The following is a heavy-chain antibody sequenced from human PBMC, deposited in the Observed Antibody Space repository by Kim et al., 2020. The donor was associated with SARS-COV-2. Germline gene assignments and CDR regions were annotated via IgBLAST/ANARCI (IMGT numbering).Heavy chain of an antibody. Sequence: GGSLRLSCAASGFTVSNNYMSWVRQAPGKGLEWVSVIYSGGSTYYADSVKGRFTISRDNSKNTLYLQMNSLRAEDTAVYYCARDRGFDWLLDYWGQGTLVTVSS. V-gene: IGHV3-53*01. CDR3: ARDRGFDWLLDY. J-gene: IGHJ4*02. CDR2: IYSGGST. D-gene: IGHD3-9*01. CDR1: GFTVSNNY.